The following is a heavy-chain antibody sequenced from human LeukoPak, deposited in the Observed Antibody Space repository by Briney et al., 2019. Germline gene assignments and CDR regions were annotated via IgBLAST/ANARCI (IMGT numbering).Heavy chain of an antibody. CDR1: GFTVSSNY. CDR2: IYSGGST. CDR3: ARDSSYGYEY. V-gene: IGHV3-53*01. D-gene: IGHD5-18*01. J-gene: IGHJ4*02. Sequence: GGSLRLSCAASGFTVSSNYMNWVCQAPGKGLEWVSVIYSGGSTYYADSVKGRFTISRDNSKNTLYLQMNSLRAEDTAVYYCARDSSYGYEYWGQGTLVTVSS.